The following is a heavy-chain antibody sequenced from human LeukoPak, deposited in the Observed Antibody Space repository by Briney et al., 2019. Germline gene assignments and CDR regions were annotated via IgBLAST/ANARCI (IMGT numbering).Heavy chain of an antibody. V-gene: IGHV3-33*01. J-gene: IGHJ4*02. CDR2: IWYDGSNK. Sequence: GRSLRLSCAASGFTFSSYGMHWVRQAPGKGLEWVAVIWYDGSNKYYADSVKGRFTISRDNSKNTLYLQMNSPRAEDTAVYYCARDKRVTIDYWGQGTQVTVSS. CDR3: ARDKRVTIDY. CDR1: GFTFSSYG. D-gene: IGHD3-3*01.